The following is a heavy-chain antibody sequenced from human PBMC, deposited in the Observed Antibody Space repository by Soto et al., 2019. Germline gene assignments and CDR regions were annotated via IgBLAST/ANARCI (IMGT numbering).Heavy chain of an antibody. CDR3: ARVITMVRGVISYAFDI. Sequence: QVQLVQSGAEVKKPGASVKVSCKASGYTFTSYGISWVRQAPGQGLEWMGWISAYNGNTNYAQKLQGRVTMTTDTYTSTAYMELRSVRSDDTAVYYCARVITMVRGVISYAFDIWGQGTMVTVSS. J-gene: IGHJ3*02. CDR1: GYTFTSYG. D-gene: IGHD3-10*01. V-gene: IGHV1-18*01. CDR2: ISAYNGNT.